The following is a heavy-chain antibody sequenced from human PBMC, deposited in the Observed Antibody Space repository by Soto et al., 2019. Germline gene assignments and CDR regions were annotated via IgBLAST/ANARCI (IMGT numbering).Heavy chain of an antibody. V-gene: IGHV3-30*18. Sequence: GSLRLSCAASGFTFSSYGMHWVRQAPGKGLEWVAVISYDGSNKYYADSVKGRFTISRDNSKNTLYLQMNSLRAEDTAVYYCAKDHYYDSSGYYYVGAFDIWGQGTIVTVSS. D-gene: IGHD3-22*01. CDR3: AKDHYYDSSGYYYVGAFDI. CDR2: ISYDGSNK. CDR1: GFTFSSYG. J-gene: IGHJ3*02.